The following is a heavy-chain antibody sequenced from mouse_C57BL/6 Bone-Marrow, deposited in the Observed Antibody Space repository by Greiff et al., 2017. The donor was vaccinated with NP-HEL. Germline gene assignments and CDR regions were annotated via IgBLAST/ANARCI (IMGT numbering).Heavy chain of an antibody. J-gene: IGHJ4*01. CDR3: TRELRRDYYAMDY. V-gene: IGHV5-9-1*02. Sequence: EVQVVESGEGLVKPGGSLKLSCAASGFTFSSYAMSWVRQTPEQRLEWVAYISSGGDYIYYADTVKGRFTISRDNARNTLYLQMSSLKSEDTAMYYCTRELRRDYYAMDYWGQGTSVTVSS. D-gene: IGHD2-12*01. CDR2: ISSGGDYI. CDR1: GFTFSSYA.